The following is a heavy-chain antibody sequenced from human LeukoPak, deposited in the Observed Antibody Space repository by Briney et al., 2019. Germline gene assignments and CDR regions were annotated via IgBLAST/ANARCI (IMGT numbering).Heavy chain of an antibody. CDR3: AKRKYSSSWYGENWFDP. V-gene: IGHV3-23*01. CDR1: GFTFSSYA. Sequence: GGSLRLSCAASGFTFSSYAMSWVRQAPGKGLEWVSAISGSGGSTYYADSVKGRFTISRDNSKNTLYLQMNSLRAEDTAVYYCAKRKYSSSWYGENWFDPWGQGTPVTVSS. D-gene: IGHD6-13*01. CDR2: ISGSGGST. J-gene: IGHJ5*02.